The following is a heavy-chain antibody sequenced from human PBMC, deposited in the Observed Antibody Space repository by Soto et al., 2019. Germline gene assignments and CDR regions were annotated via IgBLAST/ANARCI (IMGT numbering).Heavy chain of an antibody. CDR3: ARERRECYKHSFDY. Sequence: QVQLQESGPGLVKPSETLSLMCTVSGGSISSYYWSWIRQPPGKGLEWIGYIYYSGSTNYNPSLKPRLIISVDTSLNQSALELSSVTSADTAGYYWARERRECYKHSFDYGGQGTLVAVSP. J-gene: IGHJ4*02. V-gene: IGHV4-59*01. CDR2: IYYSGST. D-gene: IGHD2-15*01. CDR1: GGSISSYY.